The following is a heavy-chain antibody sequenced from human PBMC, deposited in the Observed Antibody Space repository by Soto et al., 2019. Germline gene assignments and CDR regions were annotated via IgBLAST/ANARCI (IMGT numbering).Heavy chain of an antibody. CDR1: GGTFSSYA. J-gene: IGHJ6*02. CDR2: IIPIFGTA. V-gene: IGHV1-69*01. Sequence: QVQLVQSGAEVKKPGSSVKVSCKASGGTFSSYAISWVRQAPGQGLEWMGGIIPIFGTANYAQKFQGRVTITADESTSTAYMELSSLRSEDTAVYYCATASEGYCSGGSCYSEKYYYYGMDVWGQGTTVTVSS. CDR3: ATASEGYCSGGSCYSEKYYYYGMDV. D-gene: IGHD2-15*01.